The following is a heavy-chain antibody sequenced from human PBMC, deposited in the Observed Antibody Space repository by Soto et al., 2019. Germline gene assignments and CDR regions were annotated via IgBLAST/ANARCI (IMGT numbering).Heavy chain of an antibody. CDR3: VRERIFGVARYRNWFDP. CDR1: GGSFSGYY. CDR2: INHSGST. Sequence: SETLSLTCAVYGGSFSGYYWSWIRQPPGKGLEWIGEINHSGSTNYNPSLKSRVTISVDTSKDQFSLKLSSVTAADTAVYYCVRERIFGVARYRNWFDPWGQGTLVTVSS. J-gene: IGHJ5*02. D-gene: IGHD3-3*01. V-gene: IGHV4-34*01.